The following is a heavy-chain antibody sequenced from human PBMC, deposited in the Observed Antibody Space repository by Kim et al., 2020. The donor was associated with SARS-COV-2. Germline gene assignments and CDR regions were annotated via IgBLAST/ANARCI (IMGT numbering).Heavy chain of an antibody. J-gene: IGHJ5*02. CDR3: ATGPSMVRGFDP. Sequence: IYAQTFQGRVTMTEDTSTDTAYMELSSLRSEDTAVYYCATGPSMVRGFDPWGQGTLVTVSS. V-gene: IGHV1-24*01. D-gene: IGHD3-10*01.